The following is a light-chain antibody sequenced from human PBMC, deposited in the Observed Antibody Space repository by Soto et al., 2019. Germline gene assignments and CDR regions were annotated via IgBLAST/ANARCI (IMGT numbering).Light chain of an antibody. J-gene: IGLJ1*01. V-gene: IGLV1-51*02. CDR3: GTWDSSLIAL. CDR1: SSNIGSND. CDR2: ENS. Sequence: QSVLTQPPPVSAAPGQKVTISCPGNSSNIGSNDVSWYQPLPGKAPKHPIYENSQRPSGIPDRFSGSKSGTSATLGITGLQTGDEADYYCGTWDSSLIALFGTGTKVTVL.